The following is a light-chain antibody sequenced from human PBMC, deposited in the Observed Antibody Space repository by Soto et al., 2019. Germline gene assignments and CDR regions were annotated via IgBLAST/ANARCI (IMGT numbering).Light chain of an antibody. Sequence: DIQMTQSPSSLSASVGDRVTITCQASQDVGTCLNWYQQRPGRAPKFLIQDASNLETGVPSRFSGSGSATHFSFTITSLQPEDIATYYCQQCRDVPLTFGGGTKVDIK. J-gene: IGKJ4*01. CDR3: QQCRDVPLT. CDR2: DAS. CDR1: QDVGTC. V-gene: IGKV1-33*01.